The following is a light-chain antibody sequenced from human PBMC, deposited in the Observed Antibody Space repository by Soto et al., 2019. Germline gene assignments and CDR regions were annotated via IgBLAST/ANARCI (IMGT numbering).Light chain of an antibody. CDR3: AAWDDSLNGRV. CDR1: SSNIGSNT. V-gene: IGLV1-44*01. J-gene: IGLJ1*01. CDR2: PNN. Sequence: QSALTQPPSASGTPGQRVTISCSGSSSNIGSNTVNWYQQLPGTAPKLLIYPNNQRPSGVPDRLSGSKSGTSASLAISGLQSEDEADYYCAAWDDSLNGRVFGTGTKVTVL.